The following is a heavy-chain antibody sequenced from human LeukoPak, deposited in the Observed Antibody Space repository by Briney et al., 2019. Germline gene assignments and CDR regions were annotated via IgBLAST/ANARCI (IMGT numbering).Heavy chain of an antibody. CDR1: GLTFSSSA. J-gene: IGHJ4*02. V-gene: IGHV3-30*04. D-gene: IGHD3-10*01. CDR2: ISYDGSKT. CDR3: ARDTGRSGTYFSY. Sequence: GGSLRLSCAASGLTFSSSAMHWVRQAPGKGLEWVAVISYDGSKTSYADSVKGRFTISRDDSRNTLFLQMDSLRTGDTAVYYCARDTGRSGTYFSYWGQGTLVTVSS.